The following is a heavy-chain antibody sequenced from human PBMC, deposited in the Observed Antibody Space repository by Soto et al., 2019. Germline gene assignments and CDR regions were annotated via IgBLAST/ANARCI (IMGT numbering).Heavy chain of an antibody. CDR3: AKDRAWNDDGTFDY. V-gene: IGHV3-23*01. J-gene: IGHJ4*02. Sequence: EVQLLESGGGLVQVGGSLRHSCAASGFTFSSYAMSWVRQAPGKGLEWVSAISGSGGSTYYADSVKGRFTISRDNSKNTLYLQMNGLRAEDTAVYYCAKDRAWNDDGTFDYWGQGTLVTVSS. D-gene: IGHD1-1*01. CDR2: ISGSGGST. CDR1: GFTFSSYA.